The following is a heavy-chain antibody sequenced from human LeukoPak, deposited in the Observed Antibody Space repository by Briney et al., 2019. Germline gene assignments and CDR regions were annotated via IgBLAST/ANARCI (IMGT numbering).Heavy chain of an antibody. D-gene: IGHD1-26*01. CDR3: ARDTYSGSSENWFDP. J-gene: IGHJ5*02. Sequence: SETLSLTCTVSGGSISSGYYWGWIRQPPGKGLEWIGSIYHSGSTYYNPSLKSRVTISVDTSKNQFSLKLSSVTAADTAVYYCARDTYSGSSENWFDPWGQGTLVTVSS. V-gene: IGHV4-38-2*02. CDR2: IYHSGST. CDR1: GGSISSGYY.